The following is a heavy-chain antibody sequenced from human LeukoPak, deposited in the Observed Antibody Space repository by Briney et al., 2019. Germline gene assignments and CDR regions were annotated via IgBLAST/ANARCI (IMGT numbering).Heavy chain of an antibody. V-gene: IGHV1-69*04. CDR1: GGTFSSYA. J-gene: IGHJ4*02. CDR2: IIPILGIA. D-gene: IGHD2-15*01. Sequence: ASVKLSCKASGGTFSSYAISWVRQAPGQGLEWMGRIIPILGIANYAQKFQGRVTITADKSTSTAYMELSSLRSEDTAVYYCAREVAEFFDYWGQGTLVTVSS. CDR3: AREVAEFFDY.